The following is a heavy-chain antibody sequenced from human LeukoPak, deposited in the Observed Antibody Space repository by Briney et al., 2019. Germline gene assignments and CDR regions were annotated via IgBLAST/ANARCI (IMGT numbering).Heavy chain of an antibody. CDR2: INQSGST. CDR1: GGSFSGYY. J-gene: IGHJ5*02. D-gene: IGHD2-15*01. V-gene: IGHV4-34*01. CDR3: ARSSGRYCSGGSCYPGLRFDP. Sequence: SQTLSLTCALYGGSFSGYYWSWIRQPPGKGLESIGEINQSGSTNYNPSLNSRVTISVDTSKNQFSLKLSSVTAADTAVYYCARSSGRYCSGGSCYPGLRFDPWGQGTLVTVSS.